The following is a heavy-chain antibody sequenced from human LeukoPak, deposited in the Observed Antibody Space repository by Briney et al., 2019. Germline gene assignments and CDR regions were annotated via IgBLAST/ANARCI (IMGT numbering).Heavy chain of an antibody. D-gene: IGHD3-9*01. CDR1: GYTFNGYY. Sequence: ASVKVSCKASGYTFNGYYMNWVRQAPGQGLEWMGWISPYNGNTKYAQNLQGRVTMTTDTSTSTVYMEMRSLRSDDTAVFYCARDSSGMGYDILSDYYKEWTIDYWGQGTLVTVSS. CDR2: ISPYNGNT. V-gene: IGHV1-18*04. CDR3: ARDSSGMGYDILSDYYKEWTIDY. J-gene: IGHJ4*02.